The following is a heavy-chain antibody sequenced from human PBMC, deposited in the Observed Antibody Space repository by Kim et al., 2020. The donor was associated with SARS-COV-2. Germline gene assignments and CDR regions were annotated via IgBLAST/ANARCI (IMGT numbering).Heavy chain of an antibody. CDR2: IRSKANSYAT. J-gene: IGHJ3*02. CDR1: GFSFSDSA. CDR3: PRFLGTTLAFWDAFD. V-gene: IGHV3-73*01. Sequence: GGSLRLSCAASGFSFSDSAMHWVRQASGKGLEWVGRIRSKANSYATTYAASVKGRFTTSRDDSKNAAYLQMNSLKTEDTAGYYCPRFLGTTLAFWDAFD. D-gene: IGHD3-3*02.